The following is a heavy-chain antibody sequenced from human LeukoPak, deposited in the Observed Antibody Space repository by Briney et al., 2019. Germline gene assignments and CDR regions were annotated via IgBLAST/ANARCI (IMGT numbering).Heavy chain of an antibody. J-gene: IGHJ4*02. CDR2: IYYSGST. CDR1: GGSITSGDYY. V-gene: IGHV4-30-4*01. CDR3: VRGRGDGGYTIFDN. D-gene: IGHD5-24*01. Sequence: KPSETLSLTCTVSGGSITSGDYYWSWIRQPPGKGLEWIGYIYYSGSTYYKPTLKSRVTISVDTSKNQFSLKLSSVTAADTAVYYCVRGRGDGGYTIFDNWGQGTLVTVSS.